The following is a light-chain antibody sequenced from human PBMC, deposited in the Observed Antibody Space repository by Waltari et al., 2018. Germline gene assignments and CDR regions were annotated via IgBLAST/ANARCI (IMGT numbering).Light chain of an antibody. J-gene: IGLJ3*02. V-gene: IGLV3-1*01. CDR1: QLGDKY. CDR2: QDT. CDR3: QAWDSSSGV. Sequence: SYVLTQPPSVSVSPGQTAIITCSGDQLGDKYASWYQQKPGQSPVLVIYQDTKRPSGSPERFAGSSSGDTVTLTISGTQPMDEADYYCQAWDSSSGVFGGGTKMTVL.